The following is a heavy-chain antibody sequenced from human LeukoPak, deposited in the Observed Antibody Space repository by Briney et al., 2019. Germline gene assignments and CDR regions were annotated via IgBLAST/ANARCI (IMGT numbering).Heavy chain of an antibody. CDR3: ARGEDAKYYYYYMDV. Sequence: ASVTVSFTASGYTFTGYYMHWVRQAPGQGLEWMGWINPNSGGTNYAQKFQGRVTMTRDTSISTAYMELSRLRSDDTAVYYCARGEDAKYYYYYMDVWGKGTTVTVSS. J-gene: IGHJ6*03. CDR2: INPNSGGT. D-gene: IGHD3-16*01. V-gene: IGHV1-2*02. CDR1: GYTFTGYY.